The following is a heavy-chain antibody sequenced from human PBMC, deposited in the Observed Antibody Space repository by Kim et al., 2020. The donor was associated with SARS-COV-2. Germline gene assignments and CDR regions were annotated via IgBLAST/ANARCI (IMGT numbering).Heavy chain of an antibody. V-gene: IGHV4-31*03. Sequence: SETLSLTCTVSGGSISSGGYYWSWIRQHPGKGLEWIGYIYYSGSTYYNPSLKSRVTISVDTSKNQFSLKLSSVTAADTAVYYCARVTTMVTPGAGVRSYYYGMDVWGQGTTVTVSS. D-gene: IGHD3-22*01. CDR3: ARVTTMVTPGAGVRSYYYGMDV. CDR1: GGSISSGGYY. CDR2: IYYSGST. J-gene: IGHJ6*02.